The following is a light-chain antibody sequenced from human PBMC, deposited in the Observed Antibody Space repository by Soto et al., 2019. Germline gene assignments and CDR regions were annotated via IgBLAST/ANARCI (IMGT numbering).Light chain of an antibody. CDR1: QSIDNY. CDR3: QQSHSAVT. Sequence: DIQMTQSPSSLSASVRDRVTITVRASQSIDNYLSWYQQKPGKAPKLLIYKASNLQSGVPSRFSGSGSGTDFTLTISSLEPEDSATYYCQQSHSAVTFGQGTRLEI. J-gene: IGKJ5*01. CDR2: KAS. V-gene: IGKV1-39*01.